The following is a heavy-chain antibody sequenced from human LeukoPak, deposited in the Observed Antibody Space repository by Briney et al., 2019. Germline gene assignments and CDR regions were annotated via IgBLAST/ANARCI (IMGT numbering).Heavy chain of an antibody. CDR1: GFTFSSYS. CDR3: ARGGLSIMGY. J-gene: IGHJ4*02. CDR2: ISSSSSTI. V-gene: IGHV3-48*01. Sequence: GGSLRLSCAASGFTFSSYSMNWVRQAPGKGLEWVSYISSSSSTIYYADSVKGRFTISRDNAKNSLYLQMNSLRAEDTAVYFCARGGLSIMGYWGQGTLVTVSS. D-gene: IGHD2/OR15-2a*01.